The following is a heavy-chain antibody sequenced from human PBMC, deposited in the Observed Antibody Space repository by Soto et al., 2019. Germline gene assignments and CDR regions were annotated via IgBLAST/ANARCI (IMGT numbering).Heavy chain of an antibody. J-gene: IGHJ4*02. CDR1: GFSFSSYA. Sequence: EVQVLESGGDLAQPGGSLRLSCAASGFSFSSYAMSWVRQSPGKGLEWVSSIGRSGNSTYSADSVRGRFTNSRDNSKNTLYLEMYSLRAEDTAVYYCAKDAKILDWLPTTYYYDFCARRALVTVSS. D-gene: IGHD3-9*01. CDR2: IGRSGNST. CDR3: AKDAKILDWLPTTYYYDF. V-gene: IGHV3-23*01.